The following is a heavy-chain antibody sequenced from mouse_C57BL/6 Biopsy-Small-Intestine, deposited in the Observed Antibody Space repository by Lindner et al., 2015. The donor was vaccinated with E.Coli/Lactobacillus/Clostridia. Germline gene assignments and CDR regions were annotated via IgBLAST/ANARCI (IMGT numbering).Heavy chain of an antibody. V-gene: IGHV5-15*01. CDR1: GFTFSDYG. J-gene: IGHJ2*01. D-gene: IGHD1-2*01. CDR3: ARRSFRGYFDY. Sequence: VQLQESGGGLVKPGGSLKLSCAASGFTFSDYGMAWVRQAPRKGPEWVAFISNLAYSIYYADTVTGRFTISRENAKNTLYLEMSSLRSEDTAMYYCARRSFRGYFDYWGQGTTLTVSS. CDR2: ISNLAYSI.